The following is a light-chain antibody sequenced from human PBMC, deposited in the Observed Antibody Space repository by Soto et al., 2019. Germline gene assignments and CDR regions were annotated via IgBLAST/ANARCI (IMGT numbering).Light chain of an antibody. CDR1: SSDGGDFNY. V-gene: IGLV2-14*03. Sequence: QSALTQPASVSGSPGRSVTISCTGTSSDGGDFNYVSWYQHLPGRAPKLIIYDVTNRPSGISYRFSASKSGRTASLTISGLKAEDAADYYCSSYSSSTTHVVFGGGTKLTVL. J-gene: IGLJ2*01. CDR3: SSYSSSTTHVV. CDR2: DVT.